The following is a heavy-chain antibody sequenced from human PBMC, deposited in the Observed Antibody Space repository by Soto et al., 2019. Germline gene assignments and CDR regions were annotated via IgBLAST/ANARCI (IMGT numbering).Heavy chain of an antibody. Sequence: AAVKVSCKASGYTFTSYAMHWVRQAPGQRLEWMGWINAGSGNTKYSQKFQGRVTITRDTSASTAYMELSSLRSEDTAVYYCARIVGQDYFDYWGQGTLLTVSS. D-gene: IGHD2-15*01. CDR2: INAGSGNT. V-gene: IGHV1-3*01. J-gene: IGHJ4*02. CDR3: ARIVGQDYFDY. CDR1: GYTFTSYA.